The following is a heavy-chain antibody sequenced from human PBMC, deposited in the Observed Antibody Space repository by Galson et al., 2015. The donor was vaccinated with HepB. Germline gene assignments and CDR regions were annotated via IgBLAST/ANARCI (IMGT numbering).Heavy chain of an antibody. V-gene: IGHV1-18*01. CDR3: ARDGSGIGGYGGYDRLVRFDY. CDR2: ISAYNGNK. D-gene: IGHD5-12*01. Sequence: SVKVSCKASGYTFTSYGISWVRQAPGQGLEWMGWISAYNGNKNYAQKLQGRVTMTTDTSTSTAYMELRSLRSDDTAVYYCARDGSGIGGYGGYDRLVRFDYWGQGTLVTVSS. CDR1: GYTFTSYG. J-gene: IGHJ4*02.